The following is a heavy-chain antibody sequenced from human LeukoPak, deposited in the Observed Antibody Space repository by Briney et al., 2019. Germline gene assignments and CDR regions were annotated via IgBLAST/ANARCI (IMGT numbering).Heavy chain of an antibody. CDR1: GFTFSSYS. V-gene: IGHV3-21*01. Sequence: GGSLRLSCAASGFTFSSYSMNWVRQAPGKGLEWVSSISTSSTYTYYADSVKGRFTISRDNAGNSLFLQMNSLRAEDTAVYYCARGGNSNYYYYGMDVWGQGTTVTVSS. D-gene: IGHD4-23*01. CDR3: ARGGNSNYYYYGMDV. CDR2: ISTSSTYT. J-gene: IGHJ6*02.